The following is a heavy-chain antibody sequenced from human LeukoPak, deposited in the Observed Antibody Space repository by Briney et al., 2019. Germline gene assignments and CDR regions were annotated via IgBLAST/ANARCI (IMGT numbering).Heavy chain of an antibody. D-gene: IGHD6-19*01. J-gene: IGHJ5*02. CDR2: ISRIGGTA. Sequence: SVKVSCKASGGTFSSYAISWVRQAPGQGLEWMGGISRIGGTANYAQKLQGRVTITTDDCTSTAYLQLSSLRSEDTAVYYCARDFNVAGISFGWFDPWGQGTLVTVSS. CDR3: ARDFNVAGISFGWFDP. V-gene: IGHV1-69*05. CDR1: GGTFSSYA.